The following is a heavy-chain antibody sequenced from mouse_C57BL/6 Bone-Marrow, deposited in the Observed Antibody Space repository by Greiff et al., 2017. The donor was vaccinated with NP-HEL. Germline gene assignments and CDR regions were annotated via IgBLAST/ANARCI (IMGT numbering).Heavy chain of an antibody. CDR1: GYTFTSYT. CDR2: INPSSGYT. V-gene: IGHV1-4*01. J-gene: IGHJ2*01. CDR3: ARKWLLRDYFDY. D-gene: IGHD2-3*01. Sequence: VQLQQSGAELARPGASVKMSCKASGYTFTSYTMHWVKQRPGQGLEWIGYINPSSGYTKYNQKFKDKATLTADKSSSTAYMQLSSLTSEDSAVYFCARKWLLRDYFDYWGQGTTLTVSS.